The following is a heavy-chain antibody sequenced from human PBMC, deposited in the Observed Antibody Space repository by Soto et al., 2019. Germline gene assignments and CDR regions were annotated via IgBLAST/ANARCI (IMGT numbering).Heavy chain of an antibody. D-gene: IGHD2-2*01. Sequence: EVQLVESGGDSVKPGGSLRLSCAASGFTFTYVWMTWVRQAPGKGLEWVGRIKRKSDGETTDYAAPVKGRFTISRDDSKNTLYLEMNSLKTDAPAVYYCAADRYCSSNTCPGAFDIWGQGTMVRVSA. J-gene: IGHJ3*02. CDR1: GFTFTYVW. CDR2: IKRKSDGETT. CDR3: AADRYCSSNTCPGAFDI. V-gene: IGHV3-15*01.